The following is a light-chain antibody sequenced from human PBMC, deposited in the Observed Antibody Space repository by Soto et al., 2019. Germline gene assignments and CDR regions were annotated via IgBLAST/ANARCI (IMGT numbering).Light chain of an antibody. J-gene: IGLJ2*01. V-gene: IGLV2-14*01. CDR2: EVS. CDR3: SSYTSSSTLV. Sequence: QSALTQPASVSGSPGQSITISCTGTSSDVGGYNYVSWYQQHPGKAPKLMIYEVSNRPSGVSNRFSGSKSGNTASLTISGLPAEDEADYSCSSYTSSSTLVFGGGTQLTV. CDR1: SSDVGGYNY.